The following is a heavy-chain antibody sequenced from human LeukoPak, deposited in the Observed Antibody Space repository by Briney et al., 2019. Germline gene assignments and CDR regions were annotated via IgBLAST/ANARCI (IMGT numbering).Heavy chain of an antibody. CDR1: GFTFSTYA. CDR2: ISSTTGAT. V-gene: IGHV3-23*01. CDR3: ATGSASDHRNTYDHFDY. Sequence: GGSLRLSCAASGFTFSTYAMTWVRQAPGKGLEWVSAISSTTGATFYADSVRGRFTISRDNSKNTLYLEMNSLTADDTAVYFCATGSASDHRNTYDHFDYWGQGTLVSVSS. D-gene: IGHD5-12*01. J-gene: IGHJ4*02.